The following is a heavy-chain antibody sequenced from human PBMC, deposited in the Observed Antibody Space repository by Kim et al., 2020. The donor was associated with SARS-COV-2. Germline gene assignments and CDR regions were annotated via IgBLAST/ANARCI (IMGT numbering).Heavy chain of an antibody. CDR1: GYSFTSYW. CDR3: ASQSDYSDYGYYYGMDV. J-gene: IGHJ6*02. D-gene: IGHD4-17*01. V-gene: IGHV5-51*01. CDR2: IYPGDSDT. Sequence: GESLKISCKGSGYSFTSYWIGWVRQMPGKDLEWMGIIYPGDSDTRYSPSFQGQVTISADKSISTAYLQWSSLKASDTAMYYCASQSDYSDYGYYYGMDVWGQGTTVTVSS.